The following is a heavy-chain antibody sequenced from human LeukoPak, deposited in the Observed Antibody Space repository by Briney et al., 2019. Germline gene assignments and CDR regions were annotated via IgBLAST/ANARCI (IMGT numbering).Heavy chain of an antibody. CDR1: GYTFTSYG. CDR3: ARRVVPAAVPAFDI. V-gene: IGHV1-18*01. Sequence: GASVKFCCKASGYTFTSYGISRVRQAPGQGLEWMGWISAYNGNTNYAQKLQGRVTMTTDTSTSTAYMELRSLRSDDTAVYYCARRVVPAAVPAFDIWGQGTMVTVSS. D-gene: IGHD2-2*02. J-gene: IGHJ3*02. CDR2: ISAYNGNT.